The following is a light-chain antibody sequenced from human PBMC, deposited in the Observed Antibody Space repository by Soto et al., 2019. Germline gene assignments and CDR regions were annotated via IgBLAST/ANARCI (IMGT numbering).Light chain of an antibody. V-gene: IGLV1-40*01. CDR3: QSYDRSLSGSVV. J-gene: IGLJ2*01. Sequence: HSVLTQPPSVSGAPGQRVTISCTGSSSNIGGGYDVHWYQQLPGTAPKLLIYGNSNRPSGVPDRFSGSKSGTSASLAITGLEAEDEADYYCQSYDRSLSGSVVFGGGTKLTVL. CDR2: GNS. CDR1: SSNIGGGYD.